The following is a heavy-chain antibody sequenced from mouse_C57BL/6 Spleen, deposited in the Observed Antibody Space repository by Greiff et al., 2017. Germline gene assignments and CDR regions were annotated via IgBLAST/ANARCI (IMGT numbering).Heavy chain of an antibody. D-gene: IGHD2-5*01. CDR1: GFTFSSYA. CDR2: ISDGGSYT. V-gene: IGHV5-4*01. J-gene: IGHJ4*01. Sequence: EVQLVESGGGLVKPGGSLKLSCAASGFTFSSYAMSWVRQTPEKRLEWVATISDGGSYTYYPDNVKGRFTISRDNAKNNLYLQLSNLKSEDTAMYYCERDEHSNGAMDYWGQGTSVTVSS. CDR3: ERDEHSNGAMDY.